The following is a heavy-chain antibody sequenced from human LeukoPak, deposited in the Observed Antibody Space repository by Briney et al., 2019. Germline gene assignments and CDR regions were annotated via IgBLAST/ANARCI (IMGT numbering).Heavy chain of an antibody. Sequence: GGSLRLSRAASGFIFRNYAMSWVRQAPGKGLEWVSAITGSGDTTYYADSVKGRFTISRDNSKNTLYVEMNTLRAEDTAVYYCAKWGDYDILTGYYVSDFWGQGTLVTVSS. CDR1: GFIFRNYA. V-gene: IGHV3-23*01. J-gene: IGHJ4*02. D-gene: IGHD3-9*01. CDR3: AKWGDYDILTGYYVSDF. CDR2: ITGSGDTT.